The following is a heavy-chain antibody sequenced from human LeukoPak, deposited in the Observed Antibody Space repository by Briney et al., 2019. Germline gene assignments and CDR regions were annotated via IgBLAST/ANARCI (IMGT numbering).Heavy chain of an antibody. Sequence: GGSLRLSRAASGFIFRNYAMSWVRQAPGKGLEWVSAITGSGDTTYYADSVKGRFTISRDNSKNTLYVEMNTLRAEDTAVYYCAKWGDYDILTGYYVSDFWGQGTLVTVSS. CDR1: GFIFRNYA. V-gene: IGHV3-23*01. J-gene: IGHJ4*02. D-gene: IGHD3-9*01. CDR3: AKWGDYDILTGYYVSDF. CDR2: ITGSGDTT.